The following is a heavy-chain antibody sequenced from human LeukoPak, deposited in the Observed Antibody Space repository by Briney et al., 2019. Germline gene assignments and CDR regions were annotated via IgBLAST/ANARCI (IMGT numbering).Heavy chain of an antibody. CDR1: GFTFSSYA. CDR2: ISYDGSNK. V-gene: IGHV3-30*01. CDR3: ARSYDYVTLFDY. J-gene: IGHJ4*02. Sequence: PGGSLRLSCATSGFTFSSYAMHWVRQAPGKGLEWVAVISYDGSNKYYADSVKGRFTISRDNSKNTLYLQMNSLRAEDTAVYYCARSYDYVTLFDYWGQGTPVTVSS. D-gene: IGHD3-16*01.